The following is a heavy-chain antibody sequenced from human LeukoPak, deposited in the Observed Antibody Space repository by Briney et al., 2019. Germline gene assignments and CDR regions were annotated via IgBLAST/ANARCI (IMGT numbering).Heavy chain of an antibody. Sequence: GGSLRVSCAASGFTFSSYSMNWVRQAPGKRLEWVSSISSSSSYIYYADSVKGRFTISRDNAKNSLYLQMNSLRAEDTAVYYCASVEIAVAGRDAFDIWGQGTMVTVSS. CDR2: ISSSSSYI. CDR3: ASVEIAVAGRDAFDI. J-gene: IGHJ3*02. D-gene: IGHD6-19*01. CDR1: GFTFSSYS. V-gene: IGHV3-21*01.